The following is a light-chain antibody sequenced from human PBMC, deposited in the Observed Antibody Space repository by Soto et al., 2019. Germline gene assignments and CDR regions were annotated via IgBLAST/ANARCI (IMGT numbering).Light chain of an antibody. CDR2: KAS. J-gene: IGKJ4*01. CDR3: QQYNSYPLT. CDR1: QSIGNW. V-gene: IGKV1-5*03. Sequence: DIQMTQSPSTLSASVGDRVTITCRASQSIGNWLAWCQQRSGKAPKLLIYKASSLKSGVPSRFSGSGSGTEFTLTISGLQPDDFATYYCQQYNSYPLTFGGGTKVEIK.